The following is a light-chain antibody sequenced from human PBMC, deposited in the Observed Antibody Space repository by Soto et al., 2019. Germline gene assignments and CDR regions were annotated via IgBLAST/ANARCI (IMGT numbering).Light chain of an antibody. CDR1: QSVDKF. Sequence: EIELTQSPATLSLSPGETATLSCRASQSVDKFLAWYQQRPGQPPRLLIFDSSNRATGVPVRFSGSGSGTDFTLTISSLEPEDFAFYYCHQRSHWPRTFGQGTKLEIK. CDR2: DSS. V-gene: IGKV3-11*01. J-gene: IGKJ2*01. CDR3: HQRSHWPRT.